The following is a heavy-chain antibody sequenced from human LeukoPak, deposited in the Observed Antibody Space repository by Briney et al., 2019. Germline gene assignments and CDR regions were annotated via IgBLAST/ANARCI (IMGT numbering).Heavy chain of an antibody. V-gene: IGHV4-34*01. D-gene: IGHD6-13*01. Sequence: KPSETLSLTCAVYGGSFSGYYWRWIRQPPGKGLEWIGEINHSGSTNYNPSLKSRVTISVDTSKNQFSLKLSSVTAADTAVYYCARERGSSWYRGYYYYMDVWGKGTTVTVSS. J-gene: IGHJ6*03. CDR1: GGSFSGYY. CDR3: ARERGSSWYRGYYYYMDV. CDR2: INHSGST.